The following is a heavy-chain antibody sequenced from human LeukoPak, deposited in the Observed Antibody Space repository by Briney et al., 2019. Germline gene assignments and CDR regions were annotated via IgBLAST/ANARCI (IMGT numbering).Heavy chain of an antibody. CDR1: GFTFSRYN. CDR2: ITSTSIYK. Sequence: PGGSLRLSCAASGFTFSRYNMNWVRQAPGKGLEWVSYITSTSIYKYYADSVKGRFTISRDNAKNSLYLQMSSLRAEDTAVYYCVPQQLVLDYWGQGTLVTVSS. CDR3: VPQQLVLDY. J-gene: IGHJ4*02. D-gene: IGHD6-13*01. V-gene: IGHV3-21*01.